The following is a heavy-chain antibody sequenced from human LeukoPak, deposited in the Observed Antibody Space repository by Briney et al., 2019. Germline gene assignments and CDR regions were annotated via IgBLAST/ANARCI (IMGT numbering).Heavy chain of an antibody. V-gene: IGHV1-18*01. D-gene: IGHD3-22*01. CDR2: ISAYNGNT. CDR1: GCTFTRNG. J-gene: IGHJ3*02. CDR3: ARGFYYDRSVPPPAFDI. Sequence: ASVKVSCKASGCTFTRNGISWVRQAPGQGLEWMGWISAYNGNTNYAQKLQGRVTMTTDTSTSTAYMELRSLRSDDTAVYYCARGFYYDRSVPPPAFDIWGQGTMVTVSS.